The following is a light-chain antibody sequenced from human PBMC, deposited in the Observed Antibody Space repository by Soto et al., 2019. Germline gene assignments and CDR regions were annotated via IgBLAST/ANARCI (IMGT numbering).Light chain of an antibody. V-gene: IGKV3-15*01. CDR1: QSVSRN. Sequence: IVMTQSPVTLSVSPGERATLSCRASQSVSRNLAWYQQRPGQAPRLLIYHASTRATGIAARFTGSGSGTEFTLTISGLQSEDFAIYYCQQYENWVPLTFCGGTKVEIK. CDR2: HAS. J-gene: IGKJ4*01. CDR3: QQYENWVPLT.